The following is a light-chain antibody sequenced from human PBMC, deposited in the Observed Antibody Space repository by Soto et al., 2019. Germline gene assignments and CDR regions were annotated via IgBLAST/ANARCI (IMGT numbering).Light chain of an antibody. CDR1: SGHSSYA. CDR3: QTLGV. V-gene: IGLV4-69*01. Sequence: QLVLTQSPSASASXXXSVXLTCTLSSGHSSYAIAWHQQQPEKGPRYLMKLNSDGSHSKGDGIPDRFSGSSSGAERYLTISSLQSEDEADYYCQTLGVFGTGTKLTVL. CDR2: LNSDGSH. J-gene: IGLJ1*01.